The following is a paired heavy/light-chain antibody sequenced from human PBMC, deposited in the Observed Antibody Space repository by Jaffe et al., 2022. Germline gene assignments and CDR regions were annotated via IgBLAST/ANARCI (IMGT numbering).Heavy chain of an antibody. CDR1: EFTFSSYD. CDR2: ISSGAGTI. V-gene: IGHV3-48*03. CDR3: ARQPINYYGSGRPMLRGVDY. D-gene: IGHD3-10*01. Sequence: EVQLVESGGGLVQPGGSLRLSCAASEFTFSSYDMNWVRQAPGKGLEWVSYISSGAGTIYYADSVKGRFTISRDNAKNSLYLQMNSLRVDDTAVYYCARQPINYYGSGRPMLRGVDYWGQGTLVTVSS. J-gene: IGHJ4*02.
Light chain of an antibody. V-gene: IGKV1-39*01. CDR3: QQSYSTPPT. CDR1: QSISSY. Sequence: DIQMTQSPSSLSASLGDRVTITCRATQSISSYLNWYQQKPGKAPKLLIYAASSFQSGVPSRFSGSGSGTDFTLTISSLQPEDFATYYCQQSYSTPPTFGQGTKVEIK. J-gene: IGKJ1*01. CDR2: AAS.